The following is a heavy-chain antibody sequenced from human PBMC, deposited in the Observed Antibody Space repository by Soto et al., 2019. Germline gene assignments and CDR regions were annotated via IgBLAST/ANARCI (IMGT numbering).Heavy chain of an antibody. J-gene: IGHJ6*02. CDR2: ISGSGGST. CDR1: GFTFSSYG. Sequence: GGSLRLSCAASGFTFSSYGIHWVRQSQGKGLEWVSAISGSGGSTYYADSVKGRFTISRDNSNNTLYLQMNSLRAEDTAVYYCASGYSYGPYGMDVWGQGTTVTVSS. V-gene: IGHV3-23*01. CDR3: ASGYSYGPYGMDV. D-gene: IGHD5-18*01.